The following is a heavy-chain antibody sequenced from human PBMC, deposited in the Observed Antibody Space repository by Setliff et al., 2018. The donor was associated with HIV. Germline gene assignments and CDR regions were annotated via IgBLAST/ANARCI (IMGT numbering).Heavy chain of an antibody. CDR3: ATDRTQTGINMVRGRIVDPARYPLDY. CDR2: ITPDSGKT. Sequence: ASVKVSCQASGYIINYYGLNWVRQAPGQGPEWIGWITPDSGKTEYAEKFQGRITMTKDTSTGTAYMELSSLRSDDTAVYYCATDRTQTGINMVRGRIVDPARYPLDYWGQGTLVTVSS. V-gene: IGHV1-18*01. D-gene: IGHD3-10*01. J-gene: IGHJ4*02. CDR1: GYIINYYG.